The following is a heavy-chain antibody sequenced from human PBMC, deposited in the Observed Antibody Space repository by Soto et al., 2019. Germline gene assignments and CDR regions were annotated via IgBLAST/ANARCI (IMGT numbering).Heavy chain of an antibody. D-gene: IGHD2-2*01. CDR3: ASRTGPLSVGYSYDRDV. Sequence: SETLSLTCTFSGCSISSSSYYWGWIRQPPGKGLEWTGSIYYSGYTYYNPSLKSRVTISVDTSKNQFSLKLSSVTAAETGGYYCASRTGPLSVGYSYDRDVWGQGPTFTVSS. J-gene: IGHJ6*02. V-gene: IGHV4-39*01. CDR1: GCSISSSSYY. CDR2: IYYSGYT.